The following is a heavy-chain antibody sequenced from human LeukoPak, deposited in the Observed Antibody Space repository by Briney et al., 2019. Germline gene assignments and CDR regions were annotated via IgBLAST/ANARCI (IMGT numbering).Heavy chain of an antibody. D-gene: IGHD5-24*01. CDR3: ARGSEMATNFDY. CDR2: ISTNNENT. V-gene: IGHV1-18*01. Sequence: ASVKVSCKASGYKFTNFGLSWVRQAPGQGLEWMGWISTNNENTHYAQKLQGRVTMTTDTSTSTAYMELRSLRSDDTAVYYCARGSEMATNFDYWGQGTLVTVSS. J-gene: IGHJ4*02. CDR1: GYKFTNFG.